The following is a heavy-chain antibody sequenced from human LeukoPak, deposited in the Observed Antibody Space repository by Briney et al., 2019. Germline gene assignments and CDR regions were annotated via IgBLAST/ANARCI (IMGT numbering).Heavy chain of an antibody. D-gene: IGHD3-22*01. CDR2: IYTSGST. CDR1: GGSISSGSYY. CDR3: ARLERTYYYDSSGTS. V-gene: IGHV4-61*02. Sequence: SETLSLTCTVSGGSISSGSYYWSWIRQPAGKGLEWIGRIYTSGSTNYNPSLKSRVAISVDTSKNQFSLKLSSVTAADTAVYYCARLERTYYYDSSGTSWGQGTLVTVSS. J-gene: IGHJ5*02.